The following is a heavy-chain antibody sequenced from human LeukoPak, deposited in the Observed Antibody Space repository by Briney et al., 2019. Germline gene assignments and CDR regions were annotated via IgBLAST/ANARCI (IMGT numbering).Heavy chain of an antibody. D-gene: IGHD5-18*01. V-gene: IGHV4-38-2*01. CDR2: IYHSGST. J-gene: IGHJ4*02. Sequence: SETLSLTCAVSGYSISSGYYWGWIRQPPGKGLEWIGSIYHSGSTYCNPSLKSRVTISVDTSKNQFSLKLSSVTAADTAVYYCARYSGYSYGLGFDYWGQGTLVTVSS. CDR1: GYSISSGYY. CDR3: ARYSGYSYGLGFDY.